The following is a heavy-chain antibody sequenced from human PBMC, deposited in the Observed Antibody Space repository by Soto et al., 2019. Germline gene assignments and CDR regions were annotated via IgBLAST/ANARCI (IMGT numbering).Heavy chain of an antibody. CDR1: GGSISSSIYY. Sequence: PSETLSLTCTVSGGSISSSIYYWGWIRQPPGKGLEWIGSIYYSGSTYYNPSLKSRVTISVDTSKNQFSLKLSSVTAADTAVYYCARHPPTYGASGGVAFDIWGQGTMVTVS. D-gene: IGHD4-17*01. V-gene: IGHV4-39*01. CDR2: IYYSGST. CDR3: ARHPPTYGASGGVAFDI. J-gene: IGHJ3*02.